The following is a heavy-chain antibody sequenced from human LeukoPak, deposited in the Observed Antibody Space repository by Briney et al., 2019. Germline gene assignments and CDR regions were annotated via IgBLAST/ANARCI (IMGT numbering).Heavy chain of an antibody. D-gene: IGHD6-13*01. V-gene: IGHV4-61*01. Sequence: PSETLSLTCTVSGGSVSSNNDYWSWIRQSPGTGLEWIGYIYYSGTTNYNPSLKSRVTISVDTSENQFSLKLSSVTVADTAVYFCARNRPKYSSSWYADYFDYWGQGTLVTVSS. J-gene: IGHJ4*02. CDR2: IYYSGTT. CDR3: ARNRPKYSSSWYADYFDY. CDR1: GGSVSSNNDY.